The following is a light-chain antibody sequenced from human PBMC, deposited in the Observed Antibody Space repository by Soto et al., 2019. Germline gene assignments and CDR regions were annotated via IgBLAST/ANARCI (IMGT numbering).Light chain of an antibody. CDR3: SSYKSSSSPSV. CDR1: SSDVGGYNH. V-gene: IGLV2-14*01. CDR2: EVS. Sequence: QSALTQPASVSGSPGQSITISCTGSSSDVGGYNHVSWYQQHPGKAPKLMIYEVSNRPSGVSNRFSGSKSGNTASLTISGLQAEDEADYYCSSYKSSSSPSVFGTGTKLTVL. J-gene: IGLJ1*01.